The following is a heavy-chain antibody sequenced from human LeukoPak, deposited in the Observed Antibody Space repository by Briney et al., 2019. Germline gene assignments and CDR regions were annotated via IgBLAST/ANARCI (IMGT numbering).Heavy chain of an antibody. Sequence: ASVKVSCKASGYTFTGYYMHWVRQAPGQGLEWMGWINPNSGGTNYAQKFQGRVTMTRDTSISAAYMELSRLRSDDTAVYYCARDPIRTFWSGYYVDYWGQGTLVTVSS. CDR1: GYTFTGYY. D-gene: IGHD3-3*01. V-gene: IGHV1-2*02. CDR2: INPNSGGT. J-gene: IGHJ4*02. CDR3: ARDPIRTFWSGYYVDY.